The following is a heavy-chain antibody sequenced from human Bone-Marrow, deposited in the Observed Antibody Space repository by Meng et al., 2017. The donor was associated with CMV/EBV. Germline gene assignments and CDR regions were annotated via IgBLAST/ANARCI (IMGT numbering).Heavy chain of an antibody. Sequence: GGSLRLSCAASGFTFSGPAMHWVRQASGKGLEWVGRIRSKANSYATAYAASVKGRFTISRDDSKNTAYLQMNSLKTEDTAVYYCTSHIVVVPAARLGNYYGMDVWGQGTTVTVSS. V-gene: IGHV3-73*01. D-gene: IGHD2-2*01. CDR3: TSHIVVVPAARLGNYYGMDV. CDR1: GFTFSGPA. J-gene: IGHJ6*02. CDR2: IRSKANSYAT.